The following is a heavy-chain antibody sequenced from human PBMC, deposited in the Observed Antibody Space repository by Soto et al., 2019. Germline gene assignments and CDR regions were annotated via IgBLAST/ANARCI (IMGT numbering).Heavy chain of an antibody. D-gene: IGHD4-17*01. Sequence: SETLSLTCTVSGGSISSYYWSWIRQPPGKGLEWIGYIYYSGSTNYNPSLKSRFTIPVDTSKNQFSLKLSSVTAANTAVYYCGRVYAYYFDYWGQGTLVTVSS. CDR3: GRVYAYYFDY. CDR1: GGSISSYY. CDR2: IYYSGST. V-gene: IGHV4-59*01. J-gene: IGHJ4*02.